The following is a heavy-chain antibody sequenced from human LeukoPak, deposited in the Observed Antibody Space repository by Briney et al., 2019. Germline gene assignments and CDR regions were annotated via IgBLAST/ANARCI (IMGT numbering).Heavy chain of an antibody. CDR1: GFTFSSYA. V-gene: IGHV3-21*01. Sequence: GRSLRLSCAASGFTFSSYAMHWVRQAPGKGLEWVSSISSSSSYIYYADSVKGRFTISRDNAKNSLYLQMNSLRAEDTAVYYCARAAVTTVDYWGQGTLVTVSS. J-gene: IGHJ4*02. D-gene: IGHD4-17*01. CDR3: ARAAVTTVDY. CDR2: ISSSSSYI.